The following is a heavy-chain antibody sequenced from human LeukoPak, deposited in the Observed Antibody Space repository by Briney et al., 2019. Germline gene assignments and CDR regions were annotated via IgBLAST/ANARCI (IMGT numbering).Heavy chain of an antibody. Sequence: GGSLRLSCAASGFTFSSYAMSWVRQAPGKGLEWVSGISTSGGSTYYTDSVKGRFTISRDNSKNTLHLQMNSLRVEDTAVYYCATYGSGSDYVRIFDLWGQGTLVTVSS. V-gene: IGHV3-23*01. CDR1: GFTFSSYA. CDR2: ISTSGGST. D-gene: IGHD3-10*01. CDR3: ATYGSGSDYVRIFDL. J-gene: IGHJ4*02.